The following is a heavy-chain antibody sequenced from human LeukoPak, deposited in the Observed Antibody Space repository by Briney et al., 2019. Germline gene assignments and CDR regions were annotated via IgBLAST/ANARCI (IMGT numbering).Heavy chain of an antibody. CDR1: GFTFTSHW. CDR2: IRSGATTI. CDR3: ATINFRPY. J-gene: IGHJ4*02. V-gene: IGHV3-11*01. Sequence: GGSLRLSCGASGFTFTSHWMSWVRQAPGKGLEWIAYIRSGATTIYYADSVKGRFTISRDDAKNSLFLQMNSLRAEDAAIYYCATINFRPYWGQGTLVTVSS. D-gene: IGHD1-1*01.